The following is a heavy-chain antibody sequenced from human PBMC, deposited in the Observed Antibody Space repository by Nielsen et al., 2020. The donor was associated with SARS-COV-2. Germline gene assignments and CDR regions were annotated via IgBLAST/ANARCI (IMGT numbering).Heavy chain of an antibody. CDR2: INPNSGGT. CDR3: AREGLQDYGMDV. J-gene: IGHJ6*02. CDR1: GYTFSDYY. V-gene: IGHV1-2*06. D-gene: IGHD2-15*01. Sequence: ASVKVSCKTSGYTFSDYYIQWVRQAPGQGLEWMGRINPNSGGTAIAQKFQGRVIVTRDTSINIASMEVSGLGSDDTAVYYCAREGLQDYGMDVWGQGTTVTVSS.